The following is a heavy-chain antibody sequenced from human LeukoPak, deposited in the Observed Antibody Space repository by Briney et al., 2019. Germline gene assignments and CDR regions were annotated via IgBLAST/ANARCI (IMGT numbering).Heavy chain of an antibody. J-gene: IGHJ5*02. CDR3: ARGRATYGSGDNWFDP. CDR1: GGSISSYY. D-gene: IGHD3-10*01. CDR2: IYTSGST. V-gene: IGHV4-4*07. Sequence: PSETLSLTCTVSGGSISSYYWSWIRQPAGKGLEWIGRIYTSGSTNYNPSLKSRVTMSVDTSKNQFSLKLSSVTAAGTAVYYCARGRATYGSGDNWFDPWGQGTLVTVSS.